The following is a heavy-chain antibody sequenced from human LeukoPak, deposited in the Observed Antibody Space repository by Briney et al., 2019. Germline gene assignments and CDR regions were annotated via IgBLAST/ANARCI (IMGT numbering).Heavy chain of an antibody. D-gene: IGHD3-10*01. CDR1: GYTFTGYY. Sequence: GASVKVSCKASGYTFTGYYMHWVRQAPGQGLEWMGWINPNSGGTNYAQKFQGRVTMTRDTSISTAYMELSRLRSDDTAVYYCARDVTMVRGIKGAFDIWGQGTMVTVSS. V-gene: IGHV1-2*02. CDR3: ARDVTMVRGIKGAFDI. CDR2: INPNSGGT. J-gene: IGHJ3*02.